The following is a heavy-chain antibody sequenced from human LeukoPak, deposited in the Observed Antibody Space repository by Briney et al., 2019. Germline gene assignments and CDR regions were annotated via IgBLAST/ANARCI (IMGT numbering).Heavy chain of an antibody. CDR2: IYTSGST. CDR1: RGSISSYY. Sequence: PSETLSLTCAVSRGSISSYYWSWIRQPAGKGLEWIGRIYTSGSTNYNPSLKSRVTMSVDTSKNQFSLKLSSVTAADTAVYYCARGGGGYSYGDYFDYWGQGTLVTVSS. CDR3: ARGGGGYSYGDYFDY. V-gene: IGHV4-4*07. D-gene: IGHD5-18*01. J-gene: IGHJ4*02.